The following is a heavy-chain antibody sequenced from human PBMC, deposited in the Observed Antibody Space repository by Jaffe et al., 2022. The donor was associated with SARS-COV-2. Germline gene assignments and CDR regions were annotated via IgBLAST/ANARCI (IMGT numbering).Heavy chain of an antibody. CDR1: GGSISSGSYY. V-gene: IGHV4-61*02. Sequence: QVQLQESGPGLVKPSQTLSLTCTVSGGSISSGSYYWSWIRQPAGKGLEWIGRIYTSGSTNYNPSLKSRVTISVDTSKNQFSLKLSSVTAADTAVYYCARTVGAVDYFDYWGQGTLVTVSS. CDR2: IYTSGST. D-gene: IGHD6-19*01. J-gene: IGHJ4*02. CDR3: ARTVGAVDYFDY.